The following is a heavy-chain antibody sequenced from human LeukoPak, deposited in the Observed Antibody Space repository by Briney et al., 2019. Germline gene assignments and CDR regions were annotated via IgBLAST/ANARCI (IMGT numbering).Heavy chain of an antibody. D-gene: IGHD2-15*01. CDR2: INPNSGGT. CDR3: ARERTLTSCYDY. V-gene: IGHV1-2*02. J-gene: IGHJ4*02. CDR1: GYTFTGYY. Sequence: ASVKDSCKASGYTFTGYYMHWVRQAPGQGLEGMGWINPNSGGTNYAQKFQGRVTMTRDTSISTAYMELSRLRSDDTAVYYCARERTLTSCYDYWGQGTLVTVSS.